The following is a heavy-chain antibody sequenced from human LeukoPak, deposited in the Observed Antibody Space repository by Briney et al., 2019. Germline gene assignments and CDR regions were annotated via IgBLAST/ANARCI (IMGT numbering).Heavy chain of an antibody. CDR2: ISGSGGST. D-gene: IGHD2-15*01. CDR3: AKARYCNGGSCYSMDY. V-gene: IGHV3-23*01. Sequence: GGSLRLSCAASGFTFSSYAMSWVRQAPGKGLEWVSAISGSGGSTYYADSVKGRLTISRDNSKNTLYLQMNSLRPEDTAVYYCAKARYCNGGSCYSMDYWGQGTLVTVSS. J-gene: IGHJ4*02. CDR1: GFTFSSYA.